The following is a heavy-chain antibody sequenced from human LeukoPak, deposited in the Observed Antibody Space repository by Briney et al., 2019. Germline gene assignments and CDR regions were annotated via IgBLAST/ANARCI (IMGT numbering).Heavy chain of an antibody. D-gene: IGHD3-22*01. CDR3: ARGGRRITMIVVAKGYFDY. CDR1: GGSFSGYY. CDR2: INHSGST. V-gene: IGHV4-34*01. J-gene: IGHJ4*02. Sequence: SETLSLTCAVYGGSFSGYYWSWIRRPPGKGLEWIGEINHSGSTNYNPSLKSRVTISVDTSKNQFSLKLSSVTAADTAVYYCARGGRRITMIVVAKGYFDYWGQGTLVTVSS.